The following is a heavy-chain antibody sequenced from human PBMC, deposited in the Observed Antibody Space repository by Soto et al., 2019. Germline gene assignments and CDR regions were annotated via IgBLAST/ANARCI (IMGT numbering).Heavy chain of an antibody. Sequence: EVRLVESGGGLVQPGGSLRLSCAASGFTFSSYEMTWVRQAPGKGLECVSYISVSGSAMYYVDSVKGRFTISRDNAKNSLYLQMDSLRAEDTAVYFCARDAYGDPYYYYAMDVWGQGTTVTVSS. CDR3: ARDAYGDPYYYYAMDV. D-gene: IGHD4-17*01. J-gene: IGHJ6*02. CDR2: ISVSGSAM. V-gene: IGHV3-48*03. CDR1: GFTFSSYE.